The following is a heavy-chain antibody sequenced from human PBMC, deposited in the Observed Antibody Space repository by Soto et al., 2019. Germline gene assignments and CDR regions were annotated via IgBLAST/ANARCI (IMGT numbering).Heavy chain of an antibody. CDR1: GYTFTGYY. CDR2: INPNSGGT. CDR3: ARAGTYSGYDLNWFAP. Sequence: ASVKVSWKASGYTFTGYYMHWVRQAPGQGLEWMGWINPNSGGTNYAQKFQGWVTMTRDTSISTAYMELSRLRSDDTAVYYCARAGTYSGYDLNWFAPWGQGTLVTVSS. J-gene: IGHJ5*02. V-gene: IGHV1-2*04. D-gene: IGHD5-12*01.